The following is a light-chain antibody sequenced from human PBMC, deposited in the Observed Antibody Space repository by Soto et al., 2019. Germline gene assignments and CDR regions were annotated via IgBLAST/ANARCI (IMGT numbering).Light chain of an antibody. CDR3: QQRSNWPIT. Sequence: EIVMTQSPATLSVSPVKRATLSCRASQSVNSNLAWYQQKPGQAPRLLIYGASTRATGIPARFSGSGSGTDFTLTISSLEPEDFAVYYCQQRSNWPITFGQGTRLEIK. CDR2: GAS. CDR1: QSVNSN. J-gene: IGKJ5*01. V-gene: IGKV3-15*01.